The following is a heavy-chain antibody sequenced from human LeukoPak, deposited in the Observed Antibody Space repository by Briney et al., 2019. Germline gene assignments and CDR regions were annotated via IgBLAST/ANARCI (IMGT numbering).Heavy chain of an antibody. Sequence: GGSLKLSCAASGFTFSSYRMNWVRQAPGKGLEWVSSISSSSSYIYYADKLKGRFTIPTDNAKNSLYLQMNSLRAEDTAVYYCARGGDSSSWFFDYWGQGTLVTVSS. V-gene: IGHV3-21*01. CDR2: ISSSSSYI. J-gene: IGHJ4*02. CDR1: GFTFSSYR. CDR3: ARGGDSSSWFFDY. D-gene: IGHD6-13*01.